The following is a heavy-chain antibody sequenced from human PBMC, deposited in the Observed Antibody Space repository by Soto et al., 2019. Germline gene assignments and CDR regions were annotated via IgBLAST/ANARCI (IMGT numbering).Heavy chain of an antibody. CDR2: IIPIFGTA. D-gene: IGHD3-22*01. V-gene: IGHV1-69*13. J-gene: IGHJ3*02. Sequence: SVKVSCKASGGTFSSYAISWVRQAPGQGLEWMGGIIPIFGTANYAQKFQGRVTITADESTSTAYMELSSLRSEDTSVYYCAYNYYDSSGYQRDAFDIWGQGTMVTVSS. CDR3: AYNYYDSSGYQRDAFDI. CDR1: GGTFSSYA.